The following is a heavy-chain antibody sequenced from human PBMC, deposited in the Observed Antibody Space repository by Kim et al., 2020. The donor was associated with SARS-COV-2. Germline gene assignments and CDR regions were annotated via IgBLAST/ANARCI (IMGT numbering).Heavy chain of an antibody. D-gene: IGHD2-8*01. Sequence: VKGRFTISRDSSKNTVFLQMNSLRAEDTAVYYCAKAGGVFAIIRYFYYVDVWGRGTTVTVSS. CDR3: AKAGGVFAIIRYFYYVDV. V-gene: IGHV3-30*02. J-gene: IGHJ6*03.